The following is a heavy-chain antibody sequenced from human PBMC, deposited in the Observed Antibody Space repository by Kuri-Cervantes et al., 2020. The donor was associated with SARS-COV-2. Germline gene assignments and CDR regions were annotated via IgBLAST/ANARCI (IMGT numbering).Heavy chain of an antibody. CDR1: GFTFSSYS. D-gene: IGHD6-13*01. CDR3: AREVAAAGY. Sequence: GESLKISCAASGFTFSSYSMNWVRQAPGKGLEWVSSISSSSSYIYYADSVKGRFTISRDNAKNSLYLQMNSLRAGDTAVYYCAREVAAAGYWGQGTLVTVSS. CDR2: ISSSSSYI. V-gene: IGHV3-21*01. J-gene: IGHJ4*02.